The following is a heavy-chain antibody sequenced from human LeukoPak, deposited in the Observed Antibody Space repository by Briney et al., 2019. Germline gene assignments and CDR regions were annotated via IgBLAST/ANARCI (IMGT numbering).Heavy chain of an antibody. CDR2: IYYSGST. CDR1: GGSISSNSYY. V-gene: IGHV4-39*01. Sequence: SQTLSLTCTVSGGSISSNSYYWGWIRQPPGKGPEWIGTIYYSGSTYYNPSLKSRVTISVDTSKNQFSLNLSSVTAADTAVYYCARHFTMRISGNPYYYYMDVWGKGTTVTVSS. CDR3: ARHFTMRISGNPYYYYMDV. J-gene: IGHJ6*03. D-gene: IGHD3-10*01.